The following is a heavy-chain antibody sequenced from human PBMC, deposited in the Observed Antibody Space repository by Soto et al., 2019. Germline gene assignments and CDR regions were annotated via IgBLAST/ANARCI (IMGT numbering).Heavy chain of an antibody. CDR2: INAYNGNT. J-gene: IGHJ4*02. CDR3: ARDSYYDSSGYPFDY. Sequence: GAPAKVSCKACGGSFSSYAISWVRQAPGQGLEWMGWINAYNGNTYYAQKLQGRVTMTTDTSTTTAYMELRSLRSDDTAVYYCARDSYYDSSGYPFDYWGQGTLVTVSS. CDR1: GGSFSSYA. D-gene: IGHD3-22*01. V-gene: IGHV1-18*01.